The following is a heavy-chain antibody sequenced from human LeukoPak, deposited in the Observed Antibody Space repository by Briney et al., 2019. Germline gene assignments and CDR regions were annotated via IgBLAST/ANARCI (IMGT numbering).Heavy chain of an antibody. CDR3: ARASVTYYYYYYMDV. J-gene: IGHJ6*03. CDR2: IYYSGST. CDR1: GGSISSYY. D-gene: IGHD4-11*01. Sequence: PSETLSLTCTVSGGSISSYYWSWIRQPPGKGLDWIGYIYYSGSTNYNPSLKSRVTISVDTSKNQFSLKLSSVTAADTAVYYCARASVTYYYYYYMDVWGKGTTVTVSS. V-gene: IGHV4-59*01.